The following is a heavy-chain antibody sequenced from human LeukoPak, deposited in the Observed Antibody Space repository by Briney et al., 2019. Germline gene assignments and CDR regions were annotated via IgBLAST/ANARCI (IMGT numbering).Heavy chain of an antibody. J-gene: IGHJ3*02. CDR2: IIPIFGTA. CDR1: GGTFSSYA. D-gene: IGHD3-10*01. Sequence: GASVKVSCKASGGTFSSYAISWVRQAPGQGLERMGGIIPIFGTANYAQKFQGRVTITEDKSTSTAYMELSSLRSEDTAVYYCAREPSPGSYDAFDIWGQGTMVTVSS. CDR3: AREPSPGSYDAFDI. V-gene: IGHV1-69*06.